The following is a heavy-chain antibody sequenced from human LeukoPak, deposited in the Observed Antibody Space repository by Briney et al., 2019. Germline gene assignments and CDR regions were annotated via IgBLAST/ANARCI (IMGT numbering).Heavy chain of an antibody. V-gene: IGHV3-30*02. D-gene: IGHD4-17*01. J-gene: IGHJ6*03. CDR1: GFTFSSYG. CDR2: IRYDGSNK. Sequence: PGGSLRLSCAASGFTFSSYGVHWVRQAPGKGLEWVAFIRYDGSNKYYADSVKGRFTISRDNSKNTLYLQMNSLRAEDTAVYYCAKDRRGDYYYYMDVWGKGTTVTVSS. CDR3: AKDRRGDYYYYMDV.